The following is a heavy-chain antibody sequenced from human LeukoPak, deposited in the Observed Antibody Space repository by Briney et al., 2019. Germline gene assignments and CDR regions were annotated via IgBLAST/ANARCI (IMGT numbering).Heavy chain of an antibody. CDR1: AFTFSNYG. J-gene: IGHJ4*02. Sequence: GGSLRLSFEASAFTFSNYGTGSVRQAPGKGLEWVANISPDGSAAFYVDSVKGRVTISRDNAKNSLYLQMFSLRAEDTAVYYCARSVDYWGQGTLVTVSS. CDR2: ISPDGSAA. V-gene: IGHV3-7*01. CDR3: ARSVDY.